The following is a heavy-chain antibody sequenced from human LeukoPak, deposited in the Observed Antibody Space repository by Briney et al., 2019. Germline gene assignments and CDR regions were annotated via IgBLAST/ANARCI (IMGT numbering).Heavy chain of an antibody. Sequence: PGGSLSLSCAASGFTFNTYDMSWVRQAPGKGLEWVSSISTSGGSTYYADSVKGRFTISRDNSKNTLYLQMNSLRAEDTAVYYCPKGRTSGYYAHFDQWGQGTQVTVSS. V-gene: IGHV3-23*01. CDR2: ISTSGGST. CDR3: PKGRTSGYYAHFDQ. J-gene: IGHJ4*02. D-gene: IGHD3-22*01. CDR1: GFTFNTYD.